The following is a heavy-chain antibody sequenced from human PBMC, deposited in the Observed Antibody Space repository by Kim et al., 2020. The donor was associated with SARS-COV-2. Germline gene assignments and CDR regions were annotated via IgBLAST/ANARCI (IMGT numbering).Heavy chain of an antibody. Sequence: GESLKISCEGSGYSFTDYWIGWVRQMPGKGLEWMGIMYPDGSDTRYTPSFQGQVTMSVDRSISTAYLQWSSLKASDTAMYYCARHGHNGPRPGTEDCNYWGQGTLVTVSS. CDR2: MYPDGSDT. D-gene: IGHD1-1*01. CDR3: ARHGHNGPRPGTEDCNY. V-gene: IGHV5-51*01. J-gene: IGHJ4*02. CDR1: GYSFTDYW.